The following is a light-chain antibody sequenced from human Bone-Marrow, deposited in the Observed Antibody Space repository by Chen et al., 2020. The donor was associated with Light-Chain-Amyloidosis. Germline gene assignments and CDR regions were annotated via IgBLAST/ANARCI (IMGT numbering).Light chain of an antibody. CDR1: ALPTKY. CDR3: QSADSSGSYEVI. CDR2: RDT. J-gene: IGLJ2*01. Sequence: SYELPQPPSVSVPPGQTARITRSGDALPTKYAYWYQQKPGQAPVLVIHRDTERPSGISERFSGSSSGTTATLTISGVQAEDEADYHCQSADSSGSYEVIFGGGTKLTVL. V-gene: IGLV3-25*03.